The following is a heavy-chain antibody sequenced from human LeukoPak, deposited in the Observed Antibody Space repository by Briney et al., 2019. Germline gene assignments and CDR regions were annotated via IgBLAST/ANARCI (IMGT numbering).Heavy chain of an antibody. Sequence: TGGSLRLSCAASGFTFSSYSMNWVRQAPGKGLEWVSSISSSSSYIYYADSVKGRFTISRDNAKNSLYLQMNSLRAEDMALYYCAKGVGTSYHYHMDVWGKGTTVIVSS. D-gene: IGHD1-26*01. J-gene: IGHJ6*03. CDR3: AKGVGTSYHYHMDV. CDR2: ISSSSSYI. CDR1: GFTFSSYS. V-gene: IGHV3-21*04.